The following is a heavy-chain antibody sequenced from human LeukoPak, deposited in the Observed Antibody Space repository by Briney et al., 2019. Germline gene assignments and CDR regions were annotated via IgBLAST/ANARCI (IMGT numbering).Heavy chain of an antibody. CDR1: GGSISSGGYY. J-gene: IGHJ5*02. Sequence: PSETLSLTCTVSGGSISSGGYYWSWIRQHPGKGLEWIGYIYYSGSTYYKPSLKSRVTISVDTSKNQFSLKLSSVTAADTAVYYCARATANYYDSSGYGPWGQGTLVTVSS. CDR2: IYYSGST. D-gene: IGHD3-22*01. CDR3: ARATANYYDSSGYGP. V-gene: IGHV4-31*03.